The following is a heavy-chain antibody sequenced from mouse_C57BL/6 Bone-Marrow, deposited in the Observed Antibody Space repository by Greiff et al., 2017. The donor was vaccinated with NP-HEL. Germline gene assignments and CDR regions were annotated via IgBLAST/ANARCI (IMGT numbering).Heavy chain of an antibody. J-gene: IGHJ1*03. Sequence: VQVVESGPGLVAPSQSLSITCTVSGFSLTSYGVDWVRQPPGKGLEWLGVIWGGGSTNYNSALMSRLSISKDNSKSQVFLKMNSLQTDDTAMYYCAKHRYGNYVGWYFDVWGTGTTVTVSS. CDR1: GFSLTSYG. V-gene: IGHV2-9*01. CDR2: IWGGGST. D-gene: IGHD2-1*01. CDR3: AKHRYGNYVGWYFDV.